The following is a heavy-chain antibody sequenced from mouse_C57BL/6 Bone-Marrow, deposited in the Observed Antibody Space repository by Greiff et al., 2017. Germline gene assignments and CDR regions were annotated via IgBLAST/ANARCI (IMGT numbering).Heavy chain of an antibody. CDR2: IVPANGNT. D-gene: IGHD1-1*01. CDR1: GFNIKNTY. J-gene: IGHJ2*01. CDR3: ARSTTVGAIDY. V-gene: IGHV14-3*01. Sequence: EVQLQQSVAELVRPGASVKLSCTATGFNIKNTYLYWVKQRPEQGLEWIGRIVPANGNTKYAPKFQGKATITADTSSNTAYLQLSSLTSKDTAIYYCARSTTVGAIDYWGQGTTLTVSS.